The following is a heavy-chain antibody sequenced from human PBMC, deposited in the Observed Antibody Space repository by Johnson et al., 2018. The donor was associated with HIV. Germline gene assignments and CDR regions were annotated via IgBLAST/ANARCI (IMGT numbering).Heavy chain of an antibody. Sequence: QVQLVESGGGLVQPGGSLRLSCAASGFTFSDYYMSWIRQAPGKGLEWVAVISYDGSNKYYADSVKGRFTISRDNSKNTLYLQMNSLRAEDAAVYYCTGRDLLRAFDIWGQGTMVTVSS. D-gene: IGHD2-15*01. J-gene: IGHJ3*02. CDR1: GFTFSDYY. CDR2: ISYDGSNK. CDR3: TGRDLLRAFDI. V-gene: IGHV3-30*03.